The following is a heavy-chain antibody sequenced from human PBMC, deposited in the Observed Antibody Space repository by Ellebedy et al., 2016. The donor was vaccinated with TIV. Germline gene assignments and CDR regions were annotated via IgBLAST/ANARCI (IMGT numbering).Heavy chain of an antibody. Sequence: MPSETLSLTCTVSYVSISSYYWSWIRQPPGKGLEWLGYIYYSGSTNYNPSLKSRVTISIDTSKNQFSLKLSSVTAADTAVYYCARGAGYFDYWGQGTLVTVSS. CDR3: ARGAGYFDY. J-gene: IGHJ4*02. CDR1: YVSISSYY. D-gene: IGHD6-19*01. CDR2: IYYSGST. V-gene: IGHV4-59*01.